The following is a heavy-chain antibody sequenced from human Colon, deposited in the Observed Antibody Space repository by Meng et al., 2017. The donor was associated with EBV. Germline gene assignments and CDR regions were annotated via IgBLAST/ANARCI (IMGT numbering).Heavy chain of an antibody. J-gene: IGHJ4*02. CDR3: ASFDHIPRRNYFDY. D-gene: IGHD2-21*01. CDR1: GGSRSSGNYY. V-gene: IGHV4-30-4*01. Sequence: QGRRRESGPSLVDPSPTLSLTCTVSGGSRSSGNYYWSWIRQPPGKGLEWIGYIHHSGSAYYNPSLKSRVSISVDTSKNQFSLNLNSMTAADTAVYYCASFDHIPRRNYFDYWGQGTLVTVSS. CDR2: IHHSGSA.